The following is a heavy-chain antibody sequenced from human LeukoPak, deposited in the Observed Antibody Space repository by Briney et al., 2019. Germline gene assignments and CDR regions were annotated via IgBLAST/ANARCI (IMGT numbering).Heavy chain of an antibody. D-gene: IGHD1-7*01. V-gene: IGHV5-51*01. J-gene: IGHJ5*02. CDR1: GYSFTSYW. CDR3: ERFRGYTWNYGWFDP. CDR2: IYPGDCNT. Sequence: GESLKISCKGSGYSFTSYWIGWVRQMPGKGLEWMGIIYPGDCNTRYSPSFQRQVTISAHKSISPAYLQWSSLKASDTAMYYCERFRGYTWNYGWFDPWGQGTLVTVSS.